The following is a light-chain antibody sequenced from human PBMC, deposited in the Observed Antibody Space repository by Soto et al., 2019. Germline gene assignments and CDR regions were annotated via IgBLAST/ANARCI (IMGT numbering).Light chain of an antibody. CDR2: EVT. Sequence: QSALTQPASVSGSPGQSITISCTGTISDIGGYEYVSWCQQHPGKAPRLMIYEVTYRPSGVSNRFSGSKSGSTASLTISGLQAEDEADYYCSSYTDSSTLGLYVFGTGTKVTVL. V-gene: IGLV2-14*01. J-gene: IGLJ1*01. CDR3: SSYTDSSTLGLYV. CDR1: ISDIGGYEY.